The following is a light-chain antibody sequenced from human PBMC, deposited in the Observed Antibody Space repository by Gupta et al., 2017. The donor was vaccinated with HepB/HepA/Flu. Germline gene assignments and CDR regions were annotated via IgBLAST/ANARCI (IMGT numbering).Light chain of an antibody. CDR3: QQYGSSPLT. CDR1: QRVSSSY. V-gene: IGKV3-20*01. CDR2: GAS. Sequence: IELTHSPDTLSWPPVERATLSCRASQRVSSSYLAWYQQKPGQAPRLLIYGASSRATGIPDRFSGSGSGTEFTLTISRLESEDFAVYYCQQYGSSPLTFGGGTKVEIK. J-gene: IGKJ4*01.